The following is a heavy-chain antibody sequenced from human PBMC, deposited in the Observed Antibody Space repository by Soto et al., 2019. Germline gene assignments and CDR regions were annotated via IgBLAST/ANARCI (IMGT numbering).Heavy chain of an antibody. CDR2: IYWDDDK. D-gene: IGHD1-1*01. CDR3: AHQRISIGGLLSNYYSYYYMDV. Sequence: SGPTLVNPTHTLTLTCTFYGFSLSTFGVGVGWIRQPPGKALEWLALIYWDDDKRYSPSLKSRLTITKDTSKHQVVLTLTNMDPVDTATYNCAHQRISIGGLLSNYYSYYYMDVWGKGSSVTVSS. V-gene: IGHV2-5*02. J-gene: IGHJ6*03. CDR1: GFSLSTFGVG.